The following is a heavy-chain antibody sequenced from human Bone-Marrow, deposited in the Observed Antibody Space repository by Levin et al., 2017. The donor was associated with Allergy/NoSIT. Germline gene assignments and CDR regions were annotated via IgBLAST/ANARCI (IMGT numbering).Heavy chain of an antibody. CDR1: GGSISSSSYY. CDR2: IYYSGST. D-gene: IGHD3-10*01. V-gene: IGHV4-39*07. Sequence: GSLRLSCTVSGGSISSSSYYWGWIRQPPGKGLEWIGSIYYSGSTYYNPSLKSRVTISVDTSKNQFSLKLSSVTAADTAVYYCARYYGSGSYYHNWFDPWGQGTLVTVSS. J-gene: IGHJ5*02. CDR3: ARYYGSGSYYHNWFDP.